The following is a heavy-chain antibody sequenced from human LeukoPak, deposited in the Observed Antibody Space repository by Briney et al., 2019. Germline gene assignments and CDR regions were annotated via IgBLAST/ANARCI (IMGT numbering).Heavy chain of an antibody. CDR3: AKDRGYYDSSGYQED. Sequence: PGGSLRLSRAASGFTFDDYAMHWVRQAPGKGLEWVSLISGDGGSTYYADSVKGRFTISRDNSKNSLYLQMNSLRTEDTALYYCAKDRGYYDSSGYQEDWGQGTLVTVSS. V-gene: IGHV3-43*02. CDR1: GFTFDDYA. J-gene: IGHJ4*02. CDR2: ISGDGGST. D-gene: IGHD3-22*01.